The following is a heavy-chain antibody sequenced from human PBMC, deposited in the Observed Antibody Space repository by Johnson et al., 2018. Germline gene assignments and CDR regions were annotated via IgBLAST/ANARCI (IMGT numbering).Heavy chain of an antibody. J-gene: IGHJ3*02. CDR3: ARYSRDGSCKSRSYDI. D-gene: IGHD3-10*01. CDR1: GGSISGYY. CDR2: SYYRGST. V-gene: IGHV4-59*01. Sequence: QVQLQESGPGLVKPSETRSLTCSVSGGSISGYYWSWIRQSPGNGLEWIGYSYYRGSTRFNPSLKSRVALSIDTSKDQFSLKLTSVNAADTAVYYCARYSRDGSCKSRSYDIWGQGTMVTVSS.